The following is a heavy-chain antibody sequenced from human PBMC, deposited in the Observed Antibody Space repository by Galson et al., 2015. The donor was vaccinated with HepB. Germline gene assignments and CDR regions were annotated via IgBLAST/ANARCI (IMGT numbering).Heavy chain of an antibody. CDR3: ARVPGLLWPVRSVDAFDI. CDR2: ISAYNGNT. Sequence: SVKVSCKASGYTFTSYGISWVRQAPGQGLEWMGWISAYNGNTNYAQELQGRVTMTTDTSTSTAYMELRSLRSDDTAVYYCARVPGLLWPVRSVDAFDIWGQGTMVTVSS. D-gene: IGHD3-10*01. V-gene: IGHV1-18*01. J-gene: IGHJ3*02. CDR1: GYTFTSYG.